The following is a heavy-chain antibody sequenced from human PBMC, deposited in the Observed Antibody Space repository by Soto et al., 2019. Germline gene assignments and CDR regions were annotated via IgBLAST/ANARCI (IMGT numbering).Heavy chain of an antibody. CDR2: IDPSDSYT. Sequence: PGVSMRVSWKGSGCSIISYWISWVSTMTGKGLEWMGRIDPSDSYTNYSPSFQGHVTISADKSISTAYLQWSSLKASDTAMYYCARQSNLGSSWFWGQGTMVTVSS. J-gene: IGHJ3*01. D-gene: IGHD6-13*01. CDR1: GCSIISYW. V-gene: IGHV5-10-1*01. CDR3: ARQSNLGSSWF.